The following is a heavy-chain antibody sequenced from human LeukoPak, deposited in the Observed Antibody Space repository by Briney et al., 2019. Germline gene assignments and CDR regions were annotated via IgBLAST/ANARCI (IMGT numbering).Heavy chain of an antibody. J-gene: IGHJ4*02. CDR3: ARVRCSGGSCDLDY. V-gene: IGHV4-4*07. CDR1: GGSISSYY. D-gene: IGHD2-15*01. CDR2: IYTSGCT. Sequence: SETLSLTCTVSGGSISSYYWSWIRQPAGKGLEWIGRIYTSGCTNYNPPLKSRVTMSVDTSKNQFSLKLSSVTAAETAVYYCARVRCSGGSCDLDYWGQGTLVTVSS.